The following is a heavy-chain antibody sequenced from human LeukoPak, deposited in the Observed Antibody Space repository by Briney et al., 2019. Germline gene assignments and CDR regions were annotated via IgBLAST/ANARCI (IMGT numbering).Heavy chain of an antibody. CDR3: AKIDRQYCSRSSCYALDY. CDR2: IYPGDSDT. D-gene: IGHD2-2*01. V-gene: IGHV5-51*01. J-gene: IGHJ4*02. Sequence: GESLKISCKGSGYSFTSCWIGWVRQMPGKGLEWMGIIYPGDSDTRYSPSFQGQVHISVDKSISTAYLQWSSLKASDTAIYYCAKIDRQYCSRSSCYALDYWGQGTQVTVSS. CDR1: GYSFTSCW.